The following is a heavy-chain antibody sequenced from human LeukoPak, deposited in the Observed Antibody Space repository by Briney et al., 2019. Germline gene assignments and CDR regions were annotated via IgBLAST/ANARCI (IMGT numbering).Heavy chain of an antibody. CDR2: LKTKSGGETS. J-gene: IGHJ4*02. CDR3: TTDRYCSSTTCPLTFDH. Sequence: PGGSLRLSCVASGLPFSSAWASWVRQAPGKGLEWVGLLKTKSGGETSDYAAPVKGRFTISRDDSKNTAYLQMNSLKIEDTAVYFCTTDRYCSSTTCPLTFDHWGQGTLVTVSS. V-gene: IGHV3-15*01. CDR1: GLPFSSAW. D-gene: IGHD2-2*01.